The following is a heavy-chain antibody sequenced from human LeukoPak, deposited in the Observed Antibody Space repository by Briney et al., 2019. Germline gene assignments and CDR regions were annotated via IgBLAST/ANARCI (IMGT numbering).Heavy chain of an antibody. CDR1: GFTFSSYG. Sequence: GRSLRLCCAASGFTFSSYGMHWVRQAPGKGLEWVAVISYDGSNKYYADSVKGRFTISRDNSKNTLYLQMNSLRAEDTAVYYCAKDRWYMRFLRPLLPENWFDPWGQGTLVTVSS. J-gene: IGHJ5*02. CDR2: ISYDGSNK. V-gene: IGHV3-30*18. D-gene: IGHD3-3*01. CDR3: AKDRWYMRFLRPLLPENWFDP.